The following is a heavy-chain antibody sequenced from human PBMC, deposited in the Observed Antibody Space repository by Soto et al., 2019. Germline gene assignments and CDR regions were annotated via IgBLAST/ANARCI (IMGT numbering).Heavy chain of an antibody. CDR3: AIPXXXXXXXYSGWFDP. CDR2: IIPIFGTA. Sequence: QVQLVQSGAEVKKPGSSVKVSCKASGGTFSSYAISWVRQAPGQGLEWMGGIIPIFGTANYAQKFQGRVTITADESTSXAYMXLXXLRSEDTAVYXCAIPXXXXXXXYSGWFDPWGQGTLVTVSS. D-gene: IGHD2-21*02. CDR1: GGTFSSYA. J-gene: IGHJ5*02. V-gene: IGHV1-69*01.